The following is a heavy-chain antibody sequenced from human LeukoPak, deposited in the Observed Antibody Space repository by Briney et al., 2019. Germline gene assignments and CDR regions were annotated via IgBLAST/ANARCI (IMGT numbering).Heavy chain of an antibody. V-gene: IGHV3-53*01. Sequence: GGSLRLSCAASGFTVSSNYMSWVRQAPGKGLEWVSVIYSGGSTYYADSVKGRFTISRDNSKNTLYLQMNSLRAEDTAVYYCAKDPSGDTAMVPLGGQGTLVTVSS. D-gene: IGHD5-18*01. J-gene: IGHJ4*02. CDR2: IYSGGST. CDR1: GFTVSSNY. CDR3: AKDPSGDTAMVPL.